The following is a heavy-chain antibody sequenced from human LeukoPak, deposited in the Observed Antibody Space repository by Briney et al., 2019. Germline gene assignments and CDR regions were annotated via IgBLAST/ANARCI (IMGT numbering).Heavy chain of an antibody. CDR1: GFTFSSYA. CDR2: ISGSGGST. Sequence: GGSLRLSCAASGFTFSSYAMSWVRQAPGKGLEWVSAISGSGGSTYYADSVKGRFTISRDNSKNTLYLQMNSLRAEDTAVYYCAKVKDYDILTGYYPHYYYYYMDVWGKGTTVTVSS. J-gene: IGHJ6*03. CDR3: AKVKDYDILTGYYPHYYYYYMDV. D-gene: IGHD3-9*01. V-gene: IGHV3-23*01.